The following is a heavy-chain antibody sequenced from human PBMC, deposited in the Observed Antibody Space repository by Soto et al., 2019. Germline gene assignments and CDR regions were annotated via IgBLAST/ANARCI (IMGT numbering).Heavy chain of an antibody. CDR1: GGSFSGYY. D-gene: IGHD6-13*01. CDR2: INHSGST. J-gene: IGHJ5*02. CDR3: ARGYSSSYHWFDP. V-gene: IGHV4-34*01. Sequence: ETLSLTCAVYGGSFSGYYWSWIRQPPGKGLEWIGEINHSGSTNYNPSLKSRVTISVDTSKNQFSLKLSSVTAADTAVYYCARGYSSSYHWFDPWGQGTLVTVSS.